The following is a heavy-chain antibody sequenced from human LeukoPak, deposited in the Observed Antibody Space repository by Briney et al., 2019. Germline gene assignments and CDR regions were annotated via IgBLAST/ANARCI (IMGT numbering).Heavy chain of an antibody. J-gene: IGHJ3*02. CDR2: IDPSDSYA. D-gene: IGHD3-22*01. V-gene: IGHV5-10-1*01. CDR1: GYSFTNYW. Sequence: GEPLSISCKASGYSFTNYWISWVRQMPGKGLEWMGKIDPSDSYANYSPSFQGHVTISADKSITTAYLQWGSLKASDTAMYYCARDCYDSSGSDAFDIWGQGTMVTVYS. CDR3: ARDCYDSSGSDAFDI.